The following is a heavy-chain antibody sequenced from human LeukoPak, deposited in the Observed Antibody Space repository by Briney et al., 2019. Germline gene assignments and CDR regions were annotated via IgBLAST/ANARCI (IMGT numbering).Heavy chain of an antibody. CDR3: AREGYGDYGLNY. CDR2: IRHDGSDT. J-gene: IGHJ4*02. V-gene: IGHV3-7*03. D-gene: IGHD4-17*01. CDR1: GFTFSNHW. Sequence: GGSLRLSCAASGFTFSNHWMSWVRQPPGKGLEWVANIRHDGSDTKYVDSVKGRFTISRDNAKNSLYLQMNSLRAEDTAVYYCAREGYGDYGLNYWGQGTLVTVSS.